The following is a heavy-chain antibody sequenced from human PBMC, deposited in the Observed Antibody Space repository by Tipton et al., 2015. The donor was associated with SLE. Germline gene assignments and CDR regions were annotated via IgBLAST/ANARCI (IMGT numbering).Heavy chain of an antibody. D-gene: IGHD5-12*01. CDR3: IPRGYSGY. V-gene: IGHV3-15*01. CDR2: IKSKADGGTT. J-gene: IGHJ4*02. CDR1: GFTYSGYA. Sequence: SGFTYSGYAMHWVRQAPGKGLEWVGRIKSKADGGTTDYVAPVKGRFTMSRDDSKNTLYLQMNSLKTEDTAVYYCIPRGYSGYWGQGTLVTVSS.